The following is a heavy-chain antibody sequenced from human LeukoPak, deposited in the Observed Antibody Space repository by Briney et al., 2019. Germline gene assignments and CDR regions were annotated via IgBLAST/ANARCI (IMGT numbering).Heavy chain of an antibody. D-gene: IGHD3-10*01. CDR3: AKDRMVYYYYYMDV. CDR2: ISSSSSGI. CDR1: GLTFSGYS. Sequence: GGSLRLSCAASGLTFSGYSMNWVRQAPGKGLEWVSSISSSSSGIYYADSVKGRFTVSRDNSKNSLYLQMNSLRTEDTALYYCAKDRMVYYYYYMDVWGKGTTVTVSS. V-gene: IGHV3-21*04. J-gene: IGHJ6*03.